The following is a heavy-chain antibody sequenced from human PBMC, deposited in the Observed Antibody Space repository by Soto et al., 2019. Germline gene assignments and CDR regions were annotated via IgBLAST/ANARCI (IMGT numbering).Heavy chain of an antibody. Sequence: PGGSLRLSCAASGFTFSSYAMSWVRQAPGKGLEWVSAISGSGDGTYYADSVKGRFTISRDTSKNTLYLQMNSLRAEDTAVYYCAKHKGAAGNYGMDVWGQGTTVTVYS. CDR2: ISGSGDGT. J-gene: IGHJ6*02. V-gene: IGHV3-23*01. CDR3: AKHKGAAGNYGMDV. D-gene: IGHD6-13*01. CDR1: GFTFSSYA.